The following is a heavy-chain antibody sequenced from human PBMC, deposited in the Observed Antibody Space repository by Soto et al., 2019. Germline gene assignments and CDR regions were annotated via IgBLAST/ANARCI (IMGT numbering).Heavy chain of an antibody. D-gene: IGHD6-19*01. Sequence: PSETQSLTCTVSDDSFRGAEYYWSWIRQPLGKGPEWIGYTYYNGDTKYNPALRSRFTMSEDTSKNQFSLRLSSVTAADTAVYFCARGPAYIDGWRTFDLWGRGILVTVSS. J-gene: IGHJ4*02. CDR3: ARGPAYIDGWRTFDL. CDR2: TYYNGDT. CDR1: DDSFRGAEYY. V-gene: IGHV4-61*08.